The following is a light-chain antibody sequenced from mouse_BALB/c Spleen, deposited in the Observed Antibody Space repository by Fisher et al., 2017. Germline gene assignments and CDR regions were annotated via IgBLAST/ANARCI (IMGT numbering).Light chain of an antibody. J-gene: IGKJ2*01. CDR1: SSISY. V-gene: IGKV3-4*01. Sequence: DIVITQSPAIMSASPGEKVTMTCSASSSISYMNWYQQKPGQPPKLLIYAASNLESGIPARFSGSGSGTDFTLNIHPVEEEDAATYYCQQSNEDPYTFGGGTKLEIK. CDR2: AAS. CDR3: QQSNEDPYT.